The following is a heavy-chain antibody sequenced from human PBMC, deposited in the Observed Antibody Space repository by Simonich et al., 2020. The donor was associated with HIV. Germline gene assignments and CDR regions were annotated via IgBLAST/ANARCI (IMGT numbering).Heavy chain of an antibody. CDR3: ARRGSVSSGSPRYFDS. CDR2: IYYRGST. D-gene: IGHD3-10*01. V-gene: IGHV4-38-2*01. J-gene: IGHJ4*01. CDR1: GYSIGRGYY. Sequence: QVQLQESGPGLVQPSETLSLTCVVSGYSIGRGYYWGWIRQSPGKGLEWIGTIYYRGSTSHNPSLKGRVTISLDTAKNHFSLTLRSVTAADTAMYYCARRGSVSSGSPRYFDSWGHGTLVTVSS.